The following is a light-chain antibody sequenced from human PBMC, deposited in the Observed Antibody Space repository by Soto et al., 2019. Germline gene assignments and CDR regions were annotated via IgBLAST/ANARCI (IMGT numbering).Light chain of an antibody. J-gene: IGKJ1*01. V-gene: IGKV1-5*03. CDR2: KAS. CDR3: QQYNGYSRT. Sequence: DIQMTQSPSTLSASVGDRVAITCRASQSISTWLAWYQQRPGKAPKLLIYKASSLESGVPSRFSGSGSGTEFTLTISSLRPDDSATYYCQQYNGYSRTFGQGTKVEIK. CDR1: QSISTW.